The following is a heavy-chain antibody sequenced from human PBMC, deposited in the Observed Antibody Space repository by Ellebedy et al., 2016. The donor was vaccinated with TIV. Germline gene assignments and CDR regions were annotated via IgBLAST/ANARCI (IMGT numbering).Heavy chain of an antibody. Sequence: MPSETLSLTCSVSGGSVSSHYWSWIRQPPGKGLEWIAYIFYRGSTNYNPSLKSRVTVSVDTSKNQFSLTLDSVTAADTAVYYCASGLTGDYGAFDVWGPGTMVTVSS. CDR3: ASGLTGDYGAFDV. D-gene: IGHD4-17*01. V-gene: IGHV4-59*08. J-gene: IGHJ3*01. CDR2: IFYRGST. CDR1: GGSVSSHY.